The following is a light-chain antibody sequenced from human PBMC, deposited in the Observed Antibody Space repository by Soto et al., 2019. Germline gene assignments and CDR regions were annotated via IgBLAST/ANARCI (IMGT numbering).Light chain of an antibody. CDR3: QQRREWPRT. CDR1: QTVRNNY. Sequence: EFVLTQSPGTLSLSPGERATLSCRASQTVRNNYLAWYQQKPGQAPRLLIYDASSRATGIPDRFSGGGSGTDFTLTISRLEPEDFAVYYCQQRREWPRTFGQGTKVDIK. CDR2: DAS. J-gene: IGKJ2*02. V-gene: IGKV3D-20*02.